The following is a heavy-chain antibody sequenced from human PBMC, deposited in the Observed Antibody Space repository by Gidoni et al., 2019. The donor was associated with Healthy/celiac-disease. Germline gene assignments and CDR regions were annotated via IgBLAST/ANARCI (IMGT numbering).Heavy chain of an antibody. CDR1: GCTGSSYA. V-gene: IGHV3-23*01. Sequence: EVQLWESGGGLVQPGGSLRLSCAASGCTGSSYAMSWVGQAPGKGLGLVSSIRVIGGSTYYAASVKGRFTISRDNSKNTLYLQMNSLRAEDTAVYYCVEPTVTTQIDAFDIWGQGTMVTVSS. CDR3: VEPTVTTQIDAFDI. J-gene: IGHJ3*02. D-gene: IGHD4-17*01. CDR2: IRVIGGST.